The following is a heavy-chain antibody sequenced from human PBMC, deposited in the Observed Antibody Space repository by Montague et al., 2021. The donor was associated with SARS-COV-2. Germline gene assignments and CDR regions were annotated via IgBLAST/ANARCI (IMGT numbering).Heavy chain of an antibody. CDR3: ARQPVLRYFDWLPWFGGMDV. CDR1: GGSISSSIYY. J-gene: IGHJ6*02. Sequence: SETLSLTCTVSGGSISSSIYYWGWIRQPPGKVLEWIGSIHTSGSTYYHPFLKSRGTTSVNTSKNLFSLKPSSVTAADTTVYYCARQPVLRYFDWLPWFGGMDVWGQGTTVTVSS. D-gene: IGHD3-9*01. CDR2: IHTSGST. V-gene: IGHV4-39*01.